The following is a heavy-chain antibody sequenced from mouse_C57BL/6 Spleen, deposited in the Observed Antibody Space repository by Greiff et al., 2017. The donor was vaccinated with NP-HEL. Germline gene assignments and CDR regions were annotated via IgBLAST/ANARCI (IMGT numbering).Heavy chain of an antibody. J-gene: IGHJ2*01. CDR1: GYTFTSYW. CDR2: INPSNGGT. CDR3: ARGVYYGSSSYFDY. D-gene: IGHD1-1*01. Sequence: QVQLQQPGTELVKPGASVKLSCKASGYTFTSYWMHWVKQRPGQGLEWIGNINPSNGGTNYNEKFKSKATLTVDKSSSTAYMQLSSLTAEDSSVYYCARGVYYGSSSYFDYWGQGTTLTVSS. V-gene: IGHV1-53*01.